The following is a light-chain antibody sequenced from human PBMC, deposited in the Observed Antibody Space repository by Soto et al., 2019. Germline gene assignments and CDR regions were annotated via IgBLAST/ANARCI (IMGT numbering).Light chain of an antibody. Sequence: RDTGCCRASQSISSNYLAWYKQTPGQAPRLLIYGASSRATGIPDRFSCSGSGTDYTLAMSTLEPEDSAVSYCQGPGISPGTFAQGTRLEIK. CDR2: GAS. V-gene: IGKV3-20*01. CDR3: QGPGISPGT. CDR1: QSISSNY. J-gene: IGKJ5*01.